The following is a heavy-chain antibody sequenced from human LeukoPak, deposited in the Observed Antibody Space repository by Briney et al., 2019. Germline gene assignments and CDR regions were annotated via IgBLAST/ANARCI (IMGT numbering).Heavy chain of an antibody. D-gene: IGHD2-15*01. Sequence: ASVKVSCKASGYTFTSYGINWVRQATGRGLEWMGWMNPNSGNTGYAQKFQGRVTITRNTSISTAYMELSSLRSEDTAMYFCARGQGCTGGSCYYYYMDVWGKGTTVTVSS. CDR2: MNPNSGNT. V-gene: IGHV1-8*03. CDR1: GYTFTSYG. J-gene: IGHJ6*03. CDR3: ARGQGCTGGSCYYYYMDV.